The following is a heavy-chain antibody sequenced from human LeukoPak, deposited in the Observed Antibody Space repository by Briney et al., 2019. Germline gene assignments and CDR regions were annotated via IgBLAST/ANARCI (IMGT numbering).Heavy chain of an antibody. V-gene: IGHV3-21*04. CDR2: ISSSSSYI. J-gene: IGHJ4*02. CDR1: GFTFSSYS. D-gene: IGHD1/OR15-1a*01. Sequence: GGSLRLSCAASGFTFSSYSMNWVRQAPGKGLEWVSSISSSSSYIYYADSVKGRFTISRDNSKNTLNIQMNSLRAEDTAIYYCAKGDGNTRFVESLYWGEGTLVTVSS. CDR3: AKGDGNTRFVESLY.